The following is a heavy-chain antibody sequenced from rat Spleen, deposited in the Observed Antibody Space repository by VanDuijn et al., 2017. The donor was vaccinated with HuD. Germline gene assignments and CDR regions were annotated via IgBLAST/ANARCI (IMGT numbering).Heavy chain of an antibody. CDR1: GFTFSDYN. D-gene: IGHD1-9*01. Sequence: EVQLVESNGGLVQPGRSLKLSCAASGFTFSDYNMAWVRQAPTKGLEWVATISVGGGNSYYRDSVMGRFTISRDDGESTLYLQMDSLRSEDTAIYYCARPTTGIPFNYWGQGVMVTVSS. CDR2: ISVGGGNS. CDR3: ARPTTGIPFNY. V-gene: IGHV5-25*01. J-gene: IGHJ2*01.